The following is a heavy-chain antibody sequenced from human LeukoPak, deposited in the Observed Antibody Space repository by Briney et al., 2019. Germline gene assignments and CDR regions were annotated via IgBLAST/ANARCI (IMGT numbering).Heavy chain of an antibody. CDR3: AVGTAMVTKGYYYYYYMDV. V-gene: IGHV1-69*05. Sequence: SVKVSCKASGGTFSSYAISWVRQAPGQGLEWMGGIIPIFGTANYAQKFQGRVTITTDESTSTAYMELSSLRSEDTAVYYCAVGTAMVTKGYYYYYYMDVWGKGTTVTVPS. CDR1: GGTFSSYA. CDR2: IIPIFGTA. J-gene: IGHJ6*03. D-gene: IGHD5-18*01.